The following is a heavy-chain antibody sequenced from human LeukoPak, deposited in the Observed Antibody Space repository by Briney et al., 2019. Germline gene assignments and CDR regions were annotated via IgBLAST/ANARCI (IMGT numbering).Heavy chain of an antibody. Sequence: SETLSLTCPVYGASFSAYSWSWIRQTPGEGLEGIGEINHSGGTNYNPSLKSRVTISVDTSKNQFSLKIKSVAAADTAVYYCARDVTNDYNRYFDYWGQGTLVTVSS. CDR1: GASFSAYS. D-gene: IGHD5-24*01. V-gene: IGHV4-34*01. J-gene: IGHJ4*02. CDR3: ARDVTNDYNRYFDY. CDR2: INHSGGT.